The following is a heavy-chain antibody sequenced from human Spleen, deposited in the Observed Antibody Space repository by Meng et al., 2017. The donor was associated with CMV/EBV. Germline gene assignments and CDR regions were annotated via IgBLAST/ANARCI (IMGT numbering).Heavy chain of an antibody. V-gene: IGHV4-4*02. CDR3: ARVGTYSGTYPTGYFDS. Sequence: SLPNSNWWSWVRQPPGKGLEWIGEIYHGGKTNYNPSLTSRLTISVDRSKNQFSLKLSSVTAADTAVYYCARVGTYSGTYPTGYFDSWGQGTLVTVSS. CDR1: SLPNSNW. CDR2: IYHGGKT. D-gene: IGHD1-26*01. J-gene: IGHJ4*02.